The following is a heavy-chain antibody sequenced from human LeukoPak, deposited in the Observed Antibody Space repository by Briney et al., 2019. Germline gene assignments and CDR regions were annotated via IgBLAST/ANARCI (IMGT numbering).Heavy chain of an antibody. CDR3: ASVYPAHGRTFDP. CDR1: GGSISSSSYY. D-gene: IGHD2/OR15-2a*01. Sequence: PSETLSLTCTVSGGSISSSSYYWGWIRQPPGKGLEWIGSIYYSGSTYYNPSLKSRVTISVDTSKNQFSLKLSSVTAADTAVYYCASVYPAHGRTFDPWGQGTLVTVSS. CDR2: IYYSGST. J-gene: IGHJ5*02. V-gene: IGHV4-39*01.